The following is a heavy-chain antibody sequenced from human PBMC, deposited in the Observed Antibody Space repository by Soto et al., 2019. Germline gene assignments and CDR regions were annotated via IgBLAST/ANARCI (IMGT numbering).Heavy chain of an antibody. CDR1: GYSFTSYW. CDR3: AKGFIRDCGGDCTVDT. V-gene: IGHV3-23*01. J-gene: IGHJ5*02. D-gene: IGHD2-21*02. CDR2: ISATGGST. Sequence: GESLKISCKGSGYSFTSYWISWVRQAPGKGLEWVSGISATGGSTYYADSVKGRFTFSRDNSKNTLYLQMNSLRAEDTAVYYCAKGFIRDCGGDCTVDTWGQGTLVTVYS.